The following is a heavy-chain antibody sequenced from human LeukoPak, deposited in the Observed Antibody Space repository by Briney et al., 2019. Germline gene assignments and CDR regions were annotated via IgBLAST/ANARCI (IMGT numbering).Heavy chain of an antibody. V-gene: IGHV3-33*01. CDR2: LSPHANYE. Sequence: PGGSLRLSCAASGFSFSDFGIHWVRQAPGKGLEWVAVLSPHANYEYYADSVQGRFAISRDDSKNTVYLQMNSLGDEETAVYYCARDWIDRSLDYWGLGTLVTVSS. D-gene: IGHD2-2*03. CDR1: GFSFSDFG. J-gene: IGHJ4*02. CDR3: ARDWIDRSLDY.